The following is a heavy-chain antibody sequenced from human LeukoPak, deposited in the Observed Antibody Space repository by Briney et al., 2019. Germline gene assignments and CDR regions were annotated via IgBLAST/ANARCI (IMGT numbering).Heavy chain of an antibody. D-gene: IGHD2-2*01. V-gene: IGHV4-59*01. CDR2: IYYSGST. Sequence: SETLSLTCTVSGGSISSYYWSWIRQPPGKGLEWIGYIYYSGSTNYNPSLKSRVTISVDTSKNQFSLKLSSVTAEDTAVYYCARSVLKWGPYQLLSWFDPWGQGTLVTVSS. CDR1: GGSISSYY. CDR3: ARSVLKWGPYQLLSWFDP. J-gene: IGHJ5*02.